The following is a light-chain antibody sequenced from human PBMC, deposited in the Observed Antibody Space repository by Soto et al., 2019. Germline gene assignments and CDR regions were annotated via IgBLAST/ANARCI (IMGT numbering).Light chain of an antibody. CDR3: QSHDSSLNSWV. CDR1: SSNIGAGYD. J-gene: IGLJ3*02. Sequence: QSVLTQPPSISGAPGQRVTISGTGSSSNIGAGYDVHWYQLLPGTAPKLLIYGNTNRPSGVPDRFSGSKSGTSASLAITGLRAEDEADYYCQSHDSSLNSWVFGGGTKLTVL. CDR2: GNT. V-gene: IGLV1-40*01.